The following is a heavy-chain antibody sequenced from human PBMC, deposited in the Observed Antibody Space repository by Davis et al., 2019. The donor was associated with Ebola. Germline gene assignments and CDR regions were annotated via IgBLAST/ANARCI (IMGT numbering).Heavy chain of an antibody. CDR1: GFTFSSYW. CDR2: IGGSGGST. V-gene: IGHV3-23*01. D-gene: IGHD3-3*01. Sequence: GGSLRLSCAASGFTFSSYWMSWGRQAPGKGLEWVSSIGGSGGSTYYAESVKGRFTISRDNSKNTLYLQMNSLRAEDTAVYYCAKDLGDFWSSYYYISHGMDVWGQGTTVTVSS. CDR3: AKDLGDFWSSYYYISHGMDV. J-gene: IGHJ6*02.